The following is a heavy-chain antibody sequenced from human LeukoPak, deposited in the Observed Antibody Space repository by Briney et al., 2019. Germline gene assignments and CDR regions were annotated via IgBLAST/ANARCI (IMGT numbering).Heavy chain of an antibody. CDR1: GFTFSSFS. V-gene: IGHV3-21*01. CDR3: AKFSYGDYVA. J-gene: IGHJ5*02. Sequence: GGSLRLSCAASGFTFSSFSMNWVRQAPGKGLEWVSSISSSSSYIYYADSVKGRFTISRDNSKNTLSLQMNSLRPDDTAVYYCAKFSYGDYVAWGQGTLVIASS. CDR2: ISSSSSYI. D-gene: IGHD4-17*01.